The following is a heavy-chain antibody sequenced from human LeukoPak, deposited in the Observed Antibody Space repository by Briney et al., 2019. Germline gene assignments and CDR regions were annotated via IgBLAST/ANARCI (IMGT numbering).Heavy chain of an antibody. CDR2: IKSKTDGGTT. D-gene: IGHD6-13*01. J-gene: IGHJ4*02. V-gene: IGHV3-15*01. Sequence: GGSLRLSCAASGFTFSNVWMNWVRQAPGKGLEWVGRIKSKTDGGTTDYAAPVKGRFAISRDDSKNTLYLQLNSLRTGDTAVYYCSTGSPASGGLFDYWGQGTLVTVSS. CDR3: STGSPASGGLFDY. CDR1: GFTFSNVW.